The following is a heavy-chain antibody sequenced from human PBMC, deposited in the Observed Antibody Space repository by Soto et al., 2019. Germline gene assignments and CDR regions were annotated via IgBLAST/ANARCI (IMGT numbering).Heavy chain of an antibody. CDR3: ARHRATTGSLVWLDY. J-gene: IGHJ4*02. CDR1: GYSLTIYC. CDR2: IYPGDSDT. Sequence: GESLKISCKGSGYSLTIYCIGWVLQMPGKGLEWMGIIYPGDSDTRYSPSFQGQVTISADKSVSTAYLQWSSLKASDTAMYYCARHRATTGSLVWLDYWGQGTLVTVSS. D-gene: IGHD5-12*01. V-gene: IGHV5-51*01.